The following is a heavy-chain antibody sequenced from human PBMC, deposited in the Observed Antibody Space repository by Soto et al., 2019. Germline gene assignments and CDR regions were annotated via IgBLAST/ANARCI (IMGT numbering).Heavy chain of an antibody. CDR2: VKSKVNGETI. CDR1: GFTFKGAW. Sequence: EVQLVESGGGLVESGGSLRLSCAASGFTFKGAWMNWVRQGPGKGLEWVGRVKSKVNGETIHYAAPVQGRFTISRDDLRNTVYLQMNRLGTEDTAMYYCSADLPYWGDYAFGYWGQGALVTVSS. V-gene: IGHV3-15*07. J-gene: IGHJ4*02. D-gene: IGHD3-16*01. CDR3: SADLPYWGDYAFGY.